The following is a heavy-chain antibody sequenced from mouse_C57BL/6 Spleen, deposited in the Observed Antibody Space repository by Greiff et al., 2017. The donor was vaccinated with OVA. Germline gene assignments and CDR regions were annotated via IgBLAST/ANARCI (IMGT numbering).Heavy chain of an antibody. Sequence: EVQGVESGGGLVQPGGSLSLSCAASGFTFTDYYMSWVRQPPGKALEWLGFIRNKANGYTTEYSASVKGRFTISRDNSQSILYLQMNALRAEDSATYYCARSRYGGSYGYFDVWGTGTTVTVSS. D-gene: IGHD1-1*01. CDR1: GFTFTDYY. J-gene: IGHJ1*03. V-gene: IGHV7-3*01. CDR2: IRNKANGYTT. CDR3: ARSRYGGSYGYFDV.